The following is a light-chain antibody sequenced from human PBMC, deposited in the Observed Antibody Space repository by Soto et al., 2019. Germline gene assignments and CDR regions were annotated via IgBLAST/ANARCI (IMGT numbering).Light chain of an antibody. V-gene: IGLV1-40*01. CDR1: SSNIGSYYD. CDR2: GDN. CDR3: QSYASSLSHVV. J-gene: IGLJ2*01. Sequence: QSVLTQPPSVSGAPGQRVTIPCTGSSSNIGSYYDVHWYQQLPGTVPKLLIYGDNNRPSGVPDRFSGSKSGTSASLAITGLQPEDEADYYCQSYASSLSHVVFGGGTKLTVL.